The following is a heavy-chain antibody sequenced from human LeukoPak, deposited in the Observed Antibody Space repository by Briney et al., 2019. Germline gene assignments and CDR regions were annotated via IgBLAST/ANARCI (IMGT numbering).Heavy chain of an antibody. J-gene: IGHJ4*02. V-gene: IGHV3-7*04. D-gene: IGHD6-13*01. CDR2: IKQDGSGK. CDR3: ARGGSSWDY. Sequence: RAGGSLRLSCEVSGINFINYWMTWVRQAPGKRLEWVATIKQDGSGKYYVGSVKGRFTISRDNAKNPLFLQMNSLRVEDTAVYYCARGGSSWDYWGQGTLVTVSS. CDR1: GINFINYW.